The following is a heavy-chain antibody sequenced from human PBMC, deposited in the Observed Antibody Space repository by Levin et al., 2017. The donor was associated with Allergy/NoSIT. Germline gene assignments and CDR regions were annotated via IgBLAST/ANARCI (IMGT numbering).Heavy chain of an antibody. CDR1: GFTFNSYE. CDR3: ARQLGNFWSGYNYFDY. CDR2: ISSTGSTI. D-gene: IGHD3-3*01. J-gene: IGHJ4*02. Sequence: GGSLRLSCAASGFTFNSYEMNWVRRAPGKGLEWVSYISSTGSTIYSADSVKGRLTISRDHAKNSLYLHMNSLRAEDTAVYYCARQLGNFWSGYNYFDYWGQGTLVTVSS. V-gene: IGHV3-48*03.